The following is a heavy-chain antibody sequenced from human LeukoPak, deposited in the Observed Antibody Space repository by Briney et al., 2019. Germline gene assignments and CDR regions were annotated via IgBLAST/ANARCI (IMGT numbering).Heavy chain of an antibody. Sequence: GALRLSCAASGFTFSNYAIHWIRQGPGKGLEWVAIISYDGTNKYYADSVKGRFSISRDNSKNTLYLQMNSLRPEDTAVYYCAKAVGFGEAYGMDVWGQGTTVTVSS. V-gene: IGHV3-30*18. J-gene: IGHJ6*02. CDR1: GFTFSNYA. CDR2: ISYDGTNK. CDR3: AKAVGFGEAYGMDV. D-gene: IGHD3-10*01.